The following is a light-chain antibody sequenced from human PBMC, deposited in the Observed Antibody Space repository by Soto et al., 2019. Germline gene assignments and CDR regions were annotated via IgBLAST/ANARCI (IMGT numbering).Light chain of an antibody. CDR1: QSISTW. J-gene: IGKJ2*01. Sequence: DIQMTQSPSTLSASVGDRVTITCRASQSISTWLAWYQQKPGKAPKLLIYDASSLQSGVPSRFSGHGSGTDFTLTISCLQPDDFATYYCQQYNSYTTFGQGTKLEIK. CDR2: DAS. V-gene: IGKV1-5*01. CDR3: QQYNSYTT.